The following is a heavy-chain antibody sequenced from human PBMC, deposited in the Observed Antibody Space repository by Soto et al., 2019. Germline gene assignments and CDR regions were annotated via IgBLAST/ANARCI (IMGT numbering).Heavy chain of an antibody. D-gene: IGHD5-12*01. CDR1: GFTFSDYY. J-gene: IGHJ4*02. CDR2: ISSSGSTI. Sequence: GGSLRLSCAASGFTFSDYYMSWIRQAPGKGLEWVSYISSSGSTIYYADSVKGRFTISRDNAKNSLYLQMNSLRAEDTAVYYCASHWVPTKADYWGQGTLVTVSS. CDR3: ASHWVPTKADY. V-gene: IGHV3-11*01.